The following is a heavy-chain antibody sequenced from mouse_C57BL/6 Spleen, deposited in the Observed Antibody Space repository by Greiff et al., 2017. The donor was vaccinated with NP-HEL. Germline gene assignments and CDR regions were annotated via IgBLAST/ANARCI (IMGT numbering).Heavy chain of an antibody. CDR1: GYSITSGYY. CDR2: ISYDGSN. J-gene: IGHJ1*03. D-gene: IGHD1-1*01. V-gene: IGHV3-6*01. CDR3: ARGDYGSLYWYFDV. Sequence: DVKLQESGPGLVKPSQSLSLTCSVTGYSITSGYYWNWIRQFPGNKLEWMGYISYDGSNNYNPSLKNRISITRDTSKNQFFLKLNSVTTEDTATYYCARGDYGSLYWYFDVWGTGTTVTVSS.